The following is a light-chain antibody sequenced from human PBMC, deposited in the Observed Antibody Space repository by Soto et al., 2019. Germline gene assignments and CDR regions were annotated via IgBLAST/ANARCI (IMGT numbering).Light chain of an antibody. J-gene: IGKJ1*01. CDR1: QSVSSN. CDR2: GAS. Sequence: EIVMTQSPATLSVXXXXXAXXSCRAXQSVSSNLAWYQQKPGQAPRLLIYGASTRATGIPARFSGSGSGTEFTLTISSLQSEDFAVYYCQQYNNWPPGTFGQGTKVEIK. V-gene: IGKV3-15*01. CDR3: QQYNNWPPGT.